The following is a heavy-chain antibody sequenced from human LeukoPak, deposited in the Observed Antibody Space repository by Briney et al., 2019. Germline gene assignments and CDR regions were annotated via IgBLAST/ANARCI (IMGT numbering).Heavy chain of an antibody. CDR2: IKQDGSEK. Sequence: GGSLRLSCAASGFTFSSYWMSWVRQAPGKGLEWVANIKQDGSEKYYVDSVKGRFTISRDNAKNSLYLQMNSLRAEDTAVYYCGRVGSSADGDYVGLGYWGQGTLVTVSS. CDR1: GFTFSSYW. CDR3: GRVGSSADGDYVGLGY. D-gene: IGHD4-17*01. V-gene: IGHV3-7*03. J-gene: IGHJ4*02.